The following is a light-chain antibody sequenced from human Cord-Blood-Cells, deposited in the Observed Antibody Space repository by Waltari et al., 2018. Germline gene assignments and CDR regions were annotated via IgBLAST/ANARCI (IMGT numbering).Light chain of an antibody. V-gene: IGLV3-19*01. CDR2: GKN. CDR1: SLRSYY. Sequence: SSELTQDPAVSVALGQTVRITCQGDSLRSYYASWYQQKPGQAPVLAIDGKNNRPSGIPDRFSGSSSGSTASLTITGAQGEDEADYYCNSRDSSGNHWVFGGGTKLTVL. J-gene: IGLJ3*02. CDR3: NSRDSSGNHWV.